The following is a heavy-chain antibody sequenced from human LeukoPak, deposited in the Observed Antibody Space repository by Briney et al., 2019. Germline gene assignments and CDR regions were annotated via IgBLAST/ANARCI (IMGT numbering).Heavy chain of an antibody. CDR2: IYYSGTT. D-gene: IGHD3-22*01. CDR1: GGSISSSSYY. CDR3: ARDRYYYDSSGYYYLFDY. Sequence: SETLSLTCTVSGGSISSSSYYWGWIRQPPGKGLEWIGSIYYSGTTYYSPSLKSRVTIFVDTSKNQFSLKLSSVTAADTAVYYCARDRYYYDSSGYYYLFDYWGQGTLVTVSS. V-gene: IGHV4-39*07. J-gene: IGHJ4*02.